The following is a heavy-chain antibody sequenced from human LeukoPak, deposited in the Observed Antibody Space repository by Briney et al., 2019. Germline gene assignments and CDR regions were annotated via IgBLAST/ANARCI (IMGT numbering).Heavy chain of an antibody. CDR3: VKGQEYLEWFYEY. Sequence: GGSLRLSCAASGVTFSNFAMTWVRQAPGKGVEGGSGISGGGRSIYYTDSVKGRFTVSRDNLKSTLTLQMSGLRAEDTAVYYCVKGQEYLEWFYEYWGQGSLVTVSS. V-gene: IGHV3-23*01. CDR1: GVTFSNFA. CDR2: ISGGGRSI. D-gene: IGHD3-3*01. J-gene: IGHJ4*02.